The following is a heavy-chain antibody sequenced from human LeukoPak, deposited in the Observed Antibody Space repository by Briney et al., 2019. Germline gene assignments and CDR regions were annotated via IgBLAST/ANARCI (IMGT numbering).Heavy chain of an antibody. J-gene: IGHJ4*02. Sequence: GASVKVSCKSSGYTFTGYYMHWGRQAPGQGLEWMGRINPNSGGTNYAQKFQGRVTMTRDTSISTAYMELSRLRSDDTAVYYCARADEWLVLFDYWGQGTLVTVSS. CDR1: GYTFTGYY. CDR2: INPNSGGT. CDR3: ARADEWLVLFDY. D-gene: IGHD6-19*01. V-gene: IGHV1-2*06.